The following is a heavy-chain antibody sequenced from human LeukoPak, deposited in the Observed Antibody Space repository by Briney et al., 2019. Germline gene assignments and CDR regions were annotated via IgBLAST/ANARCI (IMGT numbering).Heavy chain of an antibody. Sequence: ASVKVSCKASGDTFTGYYMHWVRQAPGQGLEWMGWINPNSGGTNYAQKFQGWVTMTRDTSISTAYMELSRLRSDDTAVYYCARDQGRSLIAFDIWGQGTMVTVSS. D-gene: IGHD3-16*01. CDR1: GDTFTGYY. CDR3: ARDQGRSLIAFDI. J-gene: IGHJ3*02. V-gene: IGHV1-2*04. CDR2: INPNSGGT.